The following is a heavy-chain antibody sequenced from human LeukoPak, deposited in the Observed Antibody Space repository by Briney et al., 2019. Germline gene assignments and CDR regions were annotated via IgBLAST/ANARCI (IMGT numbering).Heavy chain of an antibody. CDR1: GFTFSSYG. Sequence: GSLRLSCAASGFTFSSYGMHWVRQAPGKGLEWVAVISYDGSNKYYADSVKGRFTISRDNSKNTLYLHMNSLRAEDTAVYFCAKGPHQYYFDYWGQGTLVTVSS. J-gene: IGHJ4*02. CDR2: ISYDGSNK. D-gene: IGHD2-2*01. CDR3: AKGPHQYYFDY. V-gene: IGHV3-30*18.